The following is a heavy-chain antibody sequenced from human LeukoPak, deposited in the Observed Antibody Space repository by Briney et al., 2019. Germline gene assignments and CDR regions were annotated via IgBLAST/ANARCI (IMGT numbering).Heavy chain of an antibody. CDR2: SSAYNGNT. V-gene: IGHV1-18*01. CDR1: GYTFTSYG. CDR3: ARDELVVPAASDY. D-gene: IGHD2-2*01. Sequence: ASVKVSCKASGYTFTSYGISWVRQAPGQGLECMGWSSAYNGNTNYAQKLQGRITMTTDTSTSTAYMELRSLRPDDTAVYYCARDELVVPAASDYWGQGTLVTVSS. J-gene: IGHJ4*02.